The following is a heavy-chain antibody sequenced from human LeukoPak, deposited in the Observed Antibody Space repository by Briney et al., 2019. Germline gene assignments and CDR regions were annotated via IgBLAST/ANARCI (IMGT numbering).Heavy chain of an antibody. CDR2: ISSSSNYI. CDR3: TTDLGPMVRGVIITYHYYGMDV. CDR1: GFTFSSYN. Sequence: GGSLRVSCAASGFTFSSYNMNWVRQARGKGLEWVSSISSSSNYIYNADSVKGRFTISRDNAKNSLYLQMNSLRAEDTAVYYCTTDLGPMVRGVIITYHYYGMDVWGQGTTVTVSS. V-gene: IGHV3-21*01. J-gene: IGHJ6*02. D-gene: IGHD3-10*01.